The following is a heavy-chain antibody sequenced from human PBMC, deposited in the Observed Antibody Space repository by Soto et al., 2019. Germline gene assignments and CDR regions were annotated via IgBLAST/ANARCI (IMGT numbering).Heavy chain of an antibody. CDR3: ASTLYGDNGDY. J-gene: IGHJ4*02. CDR1: GYTFTSYD. D-gene: IGHD4-17*01. Sequence: QVQLVQSGAEVKKPGASVKVSCKASGYTFTSYDINWVRQATGQGLEGMGWMNPNRGNTGYAQKVQGRVTMTRNTSLSTGNMELTSLKSEDTAVYYCASTLYGDNGDYWGQGTLVTVSS. CDR2: MNPNRGNT. V-gene: IGHV1-8*01.